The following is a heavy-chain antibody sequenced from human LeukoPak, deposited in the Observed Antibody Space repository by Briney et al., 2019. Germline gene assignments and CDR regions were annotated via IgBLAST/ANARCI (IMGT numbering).Heavy chain of an antibody. D-gene: IGHD4-17*01. Sequence: ASVKVSCKASGYTFTSYDINWVRQATGQGLEWMGWMNPNSGNTGYAQKFQGRVTMTRNTSISTAYMELSSLRSEDTAVYYCARGGPVTHYYYYYGMDVWGQGTTVTVSS. J-gene: IGHJ6*02. CDR3: ARGGPVTHYYYYYGMDV. V-gene: IGHV1-8*01. CDR2: MNPNSGNT. CDR1: GYTFTSYD.